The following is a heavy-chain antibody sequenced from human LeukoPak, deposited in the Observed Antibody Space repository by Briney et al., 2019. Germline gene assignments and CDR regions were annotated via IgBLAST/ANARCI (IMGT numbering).Heavy chain of an antibody. CDR3: MRDYMGWFDP. D-gene: IGHD3-10*01. V-gene: IGHV3-30-3*01. CDR2: ISLDGSTE. J-gene: IGHJ5*02. CDR1: GFSLSNFQ. Sequence: SGGSLRLSCVASGFSLSNFQMYWVRQAPGKGLEWVSIISLDGSTEFYADSVKGRFTISGDTASNTMHLEMNNLRIEDTAVYYCMRDYMGWFDPWGQGSLVTVSS.